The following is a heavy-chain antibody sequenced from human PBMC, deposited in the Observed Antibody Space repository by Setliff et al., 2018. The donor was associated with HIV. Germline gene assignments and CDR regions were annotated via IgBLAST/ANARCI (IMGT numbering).Heavy chain of an antibody. CDR3: AKGAGFYGDYTFDY. D-gene: IGHD4-17*01. CDR1: GGSISSHY. CDR2: IYSTGST. V-gene: IGHV4-59*11. Sequence: SSETLSLTCTVSGGSISSHYWSWIRQSPGRELEWIGYIYSTGSTHYNPSLQSRVSISMDASENKFSLKVTSVTSADTAVYYCAKGAGFYGDYTFDYWGQGNLVTVSS. J-gene: IGHJ4*02.